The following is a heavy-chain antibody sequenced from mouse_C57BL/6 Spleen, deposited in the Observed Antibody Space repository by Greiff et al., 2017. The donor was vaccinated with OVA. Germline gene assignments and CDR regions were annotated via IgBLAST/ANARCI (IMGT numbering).Heavy chain of an antibody. CDR3: ARSRYYYGSSFFDD. CDR1: GYTFTDYN. V-gene: IGHV1-18*01. J-gene: IGHJ2*01. Sequence: EVQLQQSGPELVKPGASVKIPCKASGYTFTDYNMDWVKQSHGKSLEWIGDINPNNGGTIYNQKFKGKATLTVDKSSSTAYMELRSLTSEDTAVYYCARSRYYYGSSFFDDWGKGTTLTVSS. CDR2: INPNNGGT. D-gene: IGHD1-1*01.